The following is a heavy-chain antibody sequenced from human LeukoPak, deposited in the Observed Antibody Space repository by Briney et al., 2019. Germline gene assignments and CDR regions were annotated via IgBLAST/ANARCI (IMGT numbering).Heavy chain of an antibody. CDR1: GGSISSYY. CDR3: ARDGGYCSGGSCYLGNWFDP. Sequence: PSETLSLTCTVSGGSISSYYWNWIRQPPGKGLEWIGYIYYSGSTNYNPSLKSRVTISVDTSKNQFSLKLSSVTAADTAVYYCARDGGYCSGGSCYLGNWFDPWGQGTLVTVSS. CDR2: IYYSGST. V-gene: IGHV4-59*01. J-gene: IGHJ5*02. D-gene: IGHD2-15*01.